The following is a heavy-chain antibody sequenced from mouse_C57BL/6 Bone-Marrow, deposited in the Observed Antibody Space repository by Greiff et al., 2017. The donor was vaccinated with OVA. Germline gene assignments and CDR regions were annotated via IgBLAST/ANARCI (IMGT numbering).Heavy chain of an antibody. Sequence: QVQLQQPGAELVKPGASVKLSCKASGYTFTSYWMQWVKQRPGQGLEWIGEIDPSDSYTNYNRKFKGKATLTVDTSSSTAYMQLNSLTSEDSAVYYCASAVFAYWGQGTLVTVSA. CDR1: GYTFTSYW. J-gene: IGHJ3*01. CDR2: IDPSDSYT. V-gene: IGHV1-50*01. CDR3: ASAVFAY.